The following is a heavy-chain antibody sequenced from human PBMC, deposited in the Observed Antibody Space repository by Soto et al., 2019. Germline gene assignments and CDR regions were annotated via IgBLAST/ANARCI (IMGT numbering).Heavy chain of an antibody. CDR2: IYYSGST. Sequence: TLSLTCTVSGGSISSYYWSWIRQPPGKGLEWIGYIYYSGSTNYNPSLKSRVTISVDTSKNQFSLKLSSVTAADTAVYYCARTIVVVPSTRKFMDVWGKGTTVTVSS. V-gene: IGHV4-59*08. J-gene: IGHJ6*03. CDR1: GGSISSYY. D-gene: IGHD2-2*01. CDR3: ARTIVVVPSTRKFMDV.